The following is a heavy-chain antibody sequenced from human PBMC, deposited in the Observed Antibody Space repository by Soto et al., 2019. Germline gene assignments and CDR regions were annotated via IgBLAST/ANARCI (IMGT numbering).Heavy chain of an antibody. V-gene: IGHV1-46*03. J-gene: IGHJ6*03. Sequence: GASVKVSCKASGYSFTSYYRHWVRQAPGQGLEWMGIINPSGGSTSYAQKFQGRVTMTRDTSTSTVYMEVSGLRSEDTAVYYCARDQEPSTLYYDYYYMDVWGKGTTVTVSS. CDR1: GYSFTSYY. CDR3: ARDQEPSTLYYDYYYMDV. CDR2: INPSGGST.